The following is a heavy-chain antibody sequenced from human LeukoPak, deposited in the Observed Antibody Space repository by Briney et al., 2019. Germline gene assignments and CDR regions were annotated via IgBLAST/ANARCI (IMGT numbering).Heavy chain of an antibody. D-gene: IGHD3-10*01. V-gene: IGHV4-34*01. J-gene: IGHJ3*02. Sequence: SETLSLTCAVDGGSFSGYFWSWIRQPPGKGLEWIGEINHSGSTYYNASLKSRITISVDTSKNQFSLKLSSVTAADTAVYYCARPSYYYDAFDIWGQGTMVTVSS. CDR2: INHSGST. CDR3: ARPSYYYDAFDI. CDR1: GGSFSGYF.